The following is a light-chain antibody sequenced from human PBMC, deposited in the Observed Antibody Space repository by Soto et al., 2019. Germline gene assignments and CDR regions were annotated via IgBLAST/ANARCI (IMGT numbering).Light chain of an antibody. CDR3: QPDNCYPWT. CDR2: DAS. V-gene: IGKV1-5*01. CDR1: QSIISW. J-gene: IGKJ1*01. Sequence: DIQMTQSPSTLSASVGDRVTITCRASQSIISWLAWYQQKPGKAPKLLIYDASSLESGGPSRFSGSRSWTEFTLTISSLQPDYFATYYCQPDNCYPWTFGQGTKVEIK.